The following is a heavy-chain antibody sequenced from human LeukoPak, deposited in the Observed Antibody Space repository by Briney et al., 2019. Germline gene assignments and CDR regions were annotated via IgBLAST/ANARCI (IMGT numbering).Heavy chain of an antibody. CDR2: INIEGSSS. CDR1: GFTFSSFW. D-gene: IGHD1-26*01. CDR3: AKDLTPYYRGVVGN. Sequence: GGSLRLSCAASGFTFSSFWMHWVRQAPGKGLVWVSGINIEGSSSTYADSVKGRFTISRDNSKNTLYLQMNSLRAEDTAVYYCAKDLTPYYRGVVGNWGQGTLVTVSS. J-gene: IGHJ4*02. V-gene: IGHV3-74*01.